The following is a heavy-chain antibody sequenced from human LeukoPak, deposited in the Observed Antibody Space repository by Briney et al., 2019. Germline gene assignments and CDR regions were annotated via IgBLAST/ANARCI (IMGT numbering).Heavy chain of an antibody. Sequence: SETLSLTCTVSGGSISNYYWSWIRQPPGKGLEWIGYIHYSGSTNNNPSLKSRVTKSVDTSKNQFSLKLTSVTAADTAVYYCARNYDFWSGYLDYWGQGTLVTVSS. CDR1: GGSISNYY. J-gene: IGHJ4*02. CDR3: ARNYDFWSGYLDY. D-gene: IGHD3-3*01. V-gene: IGHV4-59*01. CDR2: IHYSGST.